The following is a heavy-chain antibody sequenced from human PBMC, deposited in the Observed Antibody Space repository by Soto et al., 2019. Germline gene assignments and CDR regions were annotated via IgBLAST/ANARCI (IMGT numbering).Heavy chain of an antibody. Sequence: QVQLQESGPGLVKPSQTLSLTCTVSGGSISSGDYSWSWIRQPPGKGLEWIGYIYDSGSTYYNSSLKSRVNITLDTSKKQFSLKLTSVTAADTAVYYCARDNGVGPWGQGTLVTVSS. CDR3: ARDNGVGP. CDR1: GGSISSGDYS. D-gene: IGHD2-8*01. V-gene: IGHV4-30-4*01. CDR2: IYDSGST. J-gene: IGHJ5*02.